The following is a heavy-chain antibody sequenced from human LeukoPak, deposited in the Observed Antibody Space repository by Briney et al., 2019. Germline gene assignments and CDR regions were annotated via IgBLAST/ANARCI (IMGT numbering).Heavy chain of an antibody. CDR3: ARTTRGGPPDY. CDR2: IYYSGNI. J-gene: IGHJ4*02. Sequence: SETLSLTCSVSGGSISSYYWSWIRQPPGKGLDWIGYIYYSGNINYKSPLKSRVTISGDTSKNQFSLKLSSVTAADTAVYYCARTTRGGPPDYWGQGTLVTVSS. D-gene: IGHD1-1*01. CDR1: GGSISSYY. V-gene: IGHV4-59*08.